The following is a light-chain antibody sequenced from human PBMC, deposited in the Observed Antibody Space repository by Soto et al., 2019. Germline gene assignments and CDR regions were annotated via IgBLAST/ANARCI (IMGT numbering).Light chain of an antibody. J-gene: IGLJ3*02. CDR3: ALWDDSLHNWV. V-gene: IGLV1-44*01. CDR1: SSNIGTIT. Sequence: QSVLAQPPSASGTPGQRVTISFSGSSSNIGTITVNWYQHLPGTAPKLLIYGDNQRPSGVPDRFSGSKSGTSASLAINGLQSEDEADYYCALWDDSLHNWVFGGGTQLTVL. CDR2: GDN.